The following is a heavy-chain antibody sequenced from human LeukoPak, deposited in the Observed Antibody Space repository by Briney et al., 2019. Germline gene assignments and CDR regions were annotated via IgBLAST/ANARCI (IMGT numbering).Heavy chain of an antibody. CDR3: ARVHGSGSQLGAYYFDY. CDR2: IYYSGST. J-gene: IGHJ4*02. Sequence: PSETLSLTCTVSGGSISSYYWSWIRQSPGKGLEWIGYIYYSGSTNYNPSLKSRVTISVDTSKNQFSLKLSSVTAADTAVYYCARVHGSGSQLGAYYFDYWGQGTLVTVSS. D-gene: IGHD3-10*01. CDR1: GGSISSYY. V-gene: IGHV4-59*01.